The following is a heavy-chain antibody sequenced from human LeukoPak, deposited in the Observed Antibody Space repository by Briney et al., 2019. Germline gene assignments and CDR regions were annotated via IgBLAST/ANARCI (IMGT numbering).Heavy chain of an antibody. Sequence: ASVKVSCKASGGTFSSYAISWVRQAPGQGLEWMGRIIPILGIANYAQKFQGRVSITADESTTTAYMELSSLISEDTAIYYCARGGLDRGDITVDYWGQGTLITVSS. CDR2: IIPILGIA. D-gene: IGHD3-10*01. CDR1: GGTFSSYA. CDR3: ARGGLDRGDITVDY. J-gene: IGHJ4*02. V-gene: IGHV1-69*04.